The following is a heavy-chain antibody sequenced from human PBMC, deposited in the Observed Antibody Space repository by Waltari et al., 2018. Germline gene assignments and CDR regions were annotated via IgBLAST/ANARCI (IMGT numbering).Heavy chain of an antibody. V-gene: IGHV3-23*03. D-gene: IGHD1-26*01. CDR2: IYSGGST. Sequence: EVQLLESGGGLVQPGGSLRLSCAASGFTFSSYAMSWVRQAPGKGLEWVSVIYSGGSTYYADSVKGRFTISRDNSKNTLYLQMNSLRAEDTAVYYCARDLQWELWDLDYWGQGTLVTVSS. J-gene: IGHJ4*02. CDR1: GFTFSSYA. CDR3: ARDLQWELWDLDY.